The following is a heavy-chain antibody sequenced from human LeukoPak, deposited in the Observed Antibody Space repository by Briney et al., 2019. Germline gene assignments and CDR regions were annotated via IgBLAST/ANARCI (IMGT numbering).Heavy chain of an antibody. CDR3: ARNSGGRRYYFTE. CDR2: IYTDGSTK. Sequence: PGGSLRLSCAASGFIFSNSGMHWVRQAPGKGLEWVTVIYTDGSTKYYADSVKGRFTISRDNSQNTLYLRMNSLRAEDTAVYYCARNSGGRRYYFTEWGQGTLVTVSS. J-gene: IGHJ4*02. D-gene: IGHD3-10*01. V-gene: IGHV3-33*01. CDR1: GFIFSNSG.